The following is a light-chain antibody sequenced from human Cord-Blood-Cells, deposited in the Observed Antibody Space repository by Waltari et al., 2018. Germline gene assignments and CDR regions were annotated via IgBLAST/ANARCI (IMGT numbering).Light chain of an antibody. CDR2: DVS. CDR1: SSDVGGYNY. Sequence: QSALTQPASVSGSPGQSITISCTGTSSDVGGYNYVSWSQQHPGKAPKLMIDDVSNRPAGVSNRFSGSKAGNTASLTISGLQAEDEADYYCSSYTSSSTWVFGGGTKLTVL. V-gene: IGLV2-14*03. CDR3: SSYTSSSTWV. J-gene: IGLJ3*02.